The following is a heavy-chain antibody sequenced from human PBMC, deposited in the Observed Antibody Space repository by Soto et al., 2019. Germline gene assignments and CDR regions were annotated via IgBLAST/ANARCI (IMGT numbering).Heavy chain of an antibody. CDR2: IKGDGSDK. CDR1: GFTFSSSW. J-gene: IGHJ4*02. CDR3: AEDAFSKGDY. D-gene: IGHD2-2*01. V-gene: IGHV3-7*01. Sequence: PGGSLRLSCVVSGFTFSSSWMSWVRQAPGKGLEWVANIKGDGSDKNYIESVKGRFTISRDNAKNSLYLQMNSLRAEDTALYYCAEDAFSKGDYWGQGTRVTVSS.